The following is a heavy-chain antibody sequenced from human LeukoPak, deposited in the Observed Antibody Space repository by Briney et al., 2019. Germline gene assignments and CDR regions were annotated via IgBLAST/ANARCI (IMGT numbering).Heavy chain of an antibody. CDR2: FDPEDGET. CDR3: ATTYYDFWSGYYYYRLGV. D-gene: IGHD3-3*01. V-gene: IGHV1-24*01. CDR1: GYTLTELS. J-gene: IGHJ6*02. Sequence: ASVKVSSKVSGYTLTELSMHWVRQPPGKGLEWMGGFDPEDGETIYAQKFQGRVTMTEDTSTDTAYMELSSLRSEDTAVYYCATTYYDFWSGYYYYRLGVWGQGTTVTVSS.